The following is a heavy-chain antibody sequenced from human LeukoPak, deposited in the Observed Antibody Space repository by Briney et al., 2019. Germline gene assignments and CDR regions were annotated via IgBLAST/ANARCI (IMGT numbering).Heavy chain of an antibody. D-gene: IGHD5/OR15-5a*01. CDR3: ARVAHDLYPYYFDY. J-gene: IGHJ4*02. CDR2: IYYSGTT. CDR1: GGSISTSSYY. V-gene: IGHV4-39*07. Sequence: PSETLSLTCTVSGGSISTSSYYWGWIRQPPWKGLEWIAYIYYSGTTYYNPSLKSRVTISVDTSKNQFSLKLSSVTAADTAVYYCARVAHDLYPYYFDYWGQGTLVTVSS.